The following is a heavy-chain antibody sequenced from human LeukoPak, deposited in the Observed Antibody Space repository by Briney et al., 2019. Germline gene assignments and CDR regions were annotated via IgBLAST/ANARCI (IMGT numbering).Heavy chain of an antibody. CDR3: ASENWYYYGSGSQGYYYGMDV. CDR1: GGSISSYY. J-gene: IGHJ6*02. D-gene: IGHD3-10*01. CDR2: IYTSGST. Sequence: SETLSLTCTVSGGSISSYYWSWIRQPAGKGLEWIGRIYTSGSTNYNPSLKSRVTMSVDTSKNQFSLKLSSVTAADTAVYYCASENWYYYGSGSQGYYYGMDVWGQGTTVTVSS. V-gene: IGHV4-4*07.